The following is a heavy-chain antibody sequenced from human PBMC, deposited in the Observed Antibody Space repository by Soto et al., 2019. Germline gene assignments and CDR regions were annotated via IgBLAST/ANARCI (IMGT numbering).Heavy chain of an antibody. D-gene: IGHD4-17*01. V-gene: IGHV3-23*01. CDR3: AGDVDADFRTDFDY. Sequence: GGSLRLSCAASGFTFSSYAMSWVRQAPGKGLEWVSAISGSGGSTYYADSVKGRFTISRDNSKNTLYLQMNSLRAEGTAVYYCAGDVDADFRTDFDYWGRGTLVTVSS. CDR1: GFTFSSYA. J-gene: IGHJ4*02. CDR2: ISGSGGST.